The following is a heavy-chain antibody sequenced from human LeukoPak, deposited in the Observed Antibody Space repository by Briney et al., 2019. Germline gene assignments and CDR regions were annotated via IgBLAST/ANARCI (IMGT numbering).Heavy chain of an antibody. J-gene: IGHJ4*02. CDR1: GFTFDDYG. V-gene: IGHV3-20*04. Sequence: GSLRLSCAASGFTFDDYGMNWVRQAPGKGLEWVSGINRNGGTTAYADSVKGRFTISRDNAKNSLYLQMNSLRAGDTAVYYCARAGYSSGWYGYWGQGTLVTVSS. CDR3: ARAGYSSGWYGY. D-gene: IGHD6-19*01. CDR2: INRNGGTT.